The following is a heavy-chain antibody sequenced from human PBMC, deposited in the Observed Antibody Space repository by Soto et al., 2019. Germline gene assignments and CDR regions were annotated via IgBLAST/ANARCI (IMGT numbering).Heavy chain of an antibody. CDR1: GGSISSYY. Sequence: SETLSLTCTVSGGSISSYYCSWIRQPPGKGLEWIGYIYYSGSTNYNPSLKSRVTISVDTSKNQFSLKLSSVTAADTAVYYCARGRYSSSSYYYYYMDVWGKGTTVTVSS. D-gene: IGHD6-6*01. CDR3: ARGRYSSSSYYYYYMDV. J-gene: IGHJ6*03. V-gene: IGHV4-59*01. CDR2: IYYSGST.